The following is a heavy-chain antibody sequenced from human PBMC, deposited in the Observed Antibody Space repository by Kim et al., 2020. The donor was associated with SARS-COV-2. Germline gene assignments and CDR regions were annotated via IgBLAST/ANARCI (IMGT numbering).Heavy chain of an antibody. CDR3: ARGNTGDYTPDY. D-gene: IGHD4-4*01. V-gene: IGHV4-39*01. Sequence: HHSPSLKSRGTISVDTSKNQLSLKLNSVTAADTAVYFCARGNTGDYTPDYWGQGTLVTVSS. J-gene: IGHJ4*02.